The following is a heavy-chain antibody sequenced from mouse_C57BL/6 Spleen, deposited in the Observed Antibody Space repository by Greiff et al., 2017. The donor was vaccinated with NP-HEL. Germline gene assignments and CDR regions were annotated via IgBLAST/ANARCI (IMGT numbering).Heavy chain of an antibody. CDR3: TDDWPWYFDV. J-gene: IGHJ1*03. V-gene: IGHV6-3*01. D-gene: IGHD2-12*01. Sequence: EVKLMESGGGLVQPGGSMKLSCVASGFTFSNYWMNWVRQSPEKGLEWVAQIRLKSDNYATHYAESVKGRFTISRDDSKSSVYLQMNNLRAEDTGIYYCTDDWPWYFDVWGTGTTVTVSS. CDR2: IRLKSDNYAT. CDR1: GFTFSNYW.